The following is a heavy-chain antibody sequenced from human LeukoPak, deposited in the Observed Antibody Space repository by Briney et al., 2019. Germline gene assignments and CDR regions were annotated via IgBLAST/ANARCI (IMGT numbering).Heavy chain of an antibody. J-gene: IGHJ4*02. V-gene: IGHV3-23*01. CDR3: ASVRLSSSWTPFDY. D-gene: IGHD6-13*01. CDR2: ISGSGGST. Sequence: PGGSLRLSCAASGFTFSSYAMSWVRQAPGKGLEWVSAISGSGGSTYYADSVKGRFTISRDNSKNTLYLQMNSLRAEDTAVYYCASVRLSSSWTPFDYWGQGTLVTVSS. CDR1: GFTFSSYA.